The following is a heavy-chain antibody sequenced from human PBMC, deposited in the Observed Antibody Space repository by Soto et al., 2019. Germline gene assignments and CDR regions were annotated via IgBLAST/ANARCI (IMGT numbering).Heavy chain of an antibody. D-gene: IGHD3-9*01. CDR1: GGSISSYY. V-gene: IGHV4-59*01. J-gene: IGHJ4*02. CDR2: IYYSGST. Sequence: QVQLQESGPGLVKPSETLSLTCTVSGGSISSYYWSWIRQPPGKGLEWIGYIYYSGSTNYNPSLRSRVTISVDTSKKRFSLKLSSVIAADTAVYYWARVLDPAPGAIFDYWGQGTLVTVSS. CDR3: ARVLDPAPGAIFDY.